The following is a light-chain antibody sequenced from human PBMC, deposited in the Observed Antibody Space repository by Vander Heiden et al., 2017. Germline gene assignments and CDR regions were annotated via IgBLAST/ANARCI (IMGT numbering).Light chain of an antibody. J-gene: IGLJ1*01. CDR3: SSDAGNSNYV. CDR2: EVI. Sequence: QSALTQPPPASGSPGQSVTISCTGTSSDVGGYNYVSWYQQHPGKAPKLMIYEVIKRPSGVPNRFSGSKSGNTASLTVSGLQAEDEADYYCSSDAGNSNYVFGTGTKVTVL. V-gene: IGLV2-8*01. CDR1: SSDVGGYNY.